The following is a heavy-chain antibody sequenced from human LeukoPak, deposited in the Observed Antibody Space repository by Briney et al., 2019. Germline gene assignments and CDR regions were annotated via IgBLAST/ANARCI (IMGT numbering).Heavy chain of an antibody. CDR3: AREGVAHNWFDP. D-gene: IGHD2-15*01. J-gene: IGHJ5*02. CDR2: IYYSGST. V-gene: IGHV4-59*01. Sequence: SETLSLTCTVSGGSISTYYWSWIRQPPGKGLEWIGYIYYSGSTNYKPSLKSRVTMSVDTSKNQFSLKLSSVTAADTAVYYCAREGVAHNWFDPWGQGTLVTVSS. CDR1: GGSISTYY.